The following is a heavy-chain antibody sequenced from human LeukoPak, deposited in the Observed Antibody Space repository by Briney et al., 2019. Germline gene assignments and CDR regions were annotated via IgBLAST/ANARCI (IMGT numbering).Heavy chain of an antibody. CDR1: GFTFSSYG. CDR3: AKDFLGESNAFDI. J-gene: IGHJ3*02. Sequence: GGSLRLSCAASGFTFSSYGMHWVRQAPGNGLEWVAVISYDGSNKYYADSVKGRFTISRDNSKNTLYLQMNSLRAEDTAVYYCAKDFLGESNAFDIWGQGTMVTVSS. CDR2: ISYDGSNK. V-gene: IGHV3-30*18. D-gene: IGHD2/OR15-2a*01.